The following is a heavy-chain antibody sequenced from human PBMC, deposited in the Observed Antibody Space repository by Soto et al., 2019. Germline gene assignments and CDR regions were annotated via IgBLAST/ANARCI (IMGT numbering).Heavy chain of an antibody. CDR1: GYTFTSYG. CDR3: ARGENYYDSSGYPWYFDY. D-gene: IGHD3-22*01. V-gene: IGHV1-18*01. CDR2: ISAYNGNT. Sequence: WASVKVSCKASGYTFTSYGISWVRQAPGQGLEWMGWISAYNGNTNYAQKLQGRVTMTTDTSTSTAYMELRSLRSDDTAVYYCARGENYYDSSGYPWYFDYWGQGTLVTVSS. J-gene: IGHJ4*02.